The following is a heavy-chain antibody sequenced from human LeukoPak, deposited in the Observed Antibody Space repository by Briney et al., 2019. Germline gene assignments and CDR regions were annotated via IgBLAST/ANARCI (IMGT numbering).Heavy chain of an antibody. V-gene: IGHV6-1*01. J-gene: IGHJ4*02. CDR3: ARDPVGGSTFFDY. D-gene: IGHD3-16*01. CDR2: TYYRSKWYY. Sequence: SQTLSLTCAISGDSVSSNSAAWNWIRQSPSRGLEWLGRTYYRSKWYYDYAVAVKSRISINPDTSKNQFSLQLSSVTPEDTAVYCCARDPVGGSTFFDYWGQGTLVTVSS. CDR1: GDSVSSNSAA.